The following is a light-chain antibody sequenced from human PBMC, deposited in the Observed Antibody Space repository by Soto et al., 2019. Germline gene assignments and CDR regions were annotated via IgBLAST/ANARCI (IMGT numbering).Light chain of an antibody. V-gene: IGKV1-5*01. CDR3: QQYNSYLFT. Sequence: EIKMTQSPSTLSASAGDRATLTCRASQSISSWLAWYQQKPGKAPRLLIYGASTRESGVPSRFSGSGSGTEFTLTISSLQPEDFAAYYCQQYNSYLFTFGQGTRLEI. J-gene: IGKJ5*01. CDR2: GAS. CDR1: QSISSW.